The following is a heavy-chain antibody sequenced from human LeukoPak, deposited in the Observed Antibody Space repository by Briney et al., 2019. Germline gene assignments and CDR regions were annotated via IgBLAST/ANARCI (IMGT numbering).Heavy chain of an antibody. Sequence: GGSLRLSCAASGFTFSSYGMHWVRQAPGKGLEWVAFIHFDGSTKYSGDSVKGRFTISRDNSKNNLYLQMNSLRPEDTAVYYRAKDQCTRTSCDGYPGYWGQGSLVTVSS. J-gene: IGHJ4*02. V-gene: IGHV3-30*02. CDR3: AKDQCTRTSCDGYPGY. D-gene: IGHD2-2*01. CDR2: IHFDGSTK. CDR1: GFTFSSYG.